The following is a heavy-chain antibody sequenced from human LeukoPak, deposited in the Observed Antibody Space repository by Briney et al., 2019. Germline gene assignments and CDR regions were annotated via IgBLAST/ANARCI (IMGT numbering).Heavy chain of an antibody. D-gene: IGHD3-10*01. CDR1: GGSTSSSNW. CDR3: ASASGGIDY. V-gene: IGHV4-4*02. Sequence: SATMSLTCAVSGGSTSSSNWWSWVSQPPGKGLEWIGEIYHSGSTNYNPSLKSRVTISVDKSKNQFSLKLNSVTAADSAVYYCASASGGIDYWGQGALVTVSS. CDR2: IYHSGST. J-gene: IGHJ4*02.